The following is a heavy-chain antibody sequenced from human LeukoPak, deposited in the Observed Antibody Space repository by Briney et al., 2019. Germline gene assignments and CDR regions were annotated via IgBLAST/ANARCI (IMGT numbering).Heavy chain of an antibody. CDR2: INWNGDST. CDR3: ARDRSTVAGTSFDY. D-gene: IGHD6-19*01. Sequence: GRSLRLSCAASGFTFDDYGMSWVRQARGKGREWVSCINWNGDSTGYVDSVKGRFTISRDNGKNSLYLQMNSLRAEDTALYYCARDRSTVAGTSFDYWGQGTLVTVSS. J-gene: IGHJ4*02. V-gene: IGHV3-20*04. CDR1: GFTFDDYG.